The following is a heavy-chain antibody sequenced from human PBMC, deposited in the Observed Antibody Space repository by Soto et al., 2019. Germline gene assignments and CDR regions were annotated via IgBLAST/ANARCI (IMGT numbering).Heavy chain of an antibody. CDR1: GYTFTSYD. Sequence: ASVKVSCKASGYTFTSYDINWVRQATGQGLEWMGWMNPNSGNTGYAQKFQGRVTMTRNTSISTAYMELSSLRSEDTAVYYCASPRPGTTYAFDMWGQGTMVIAS. CDR3: ASPRPGTTYAFDM. V-gene: IGHV1-8*01. D-gene: IGHD1-1*01. CDR2: MNPNSGNT. J-gene: IGHJ3*02.